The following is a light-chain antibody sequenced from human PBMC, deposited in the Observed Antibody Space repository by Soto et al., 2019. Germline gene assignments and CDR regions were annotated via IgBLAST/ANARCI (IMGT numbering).Light chain of an antibody. CDR3: CAYAGDESFL. CDR1: RSDL. CDR2: ETS. Sequence: QSVLTQPASVSGSPGQSITISCSGSRSDLVSWYRLLPGKAPQLIMYETSRRPSWVSDRFSGSRSGSTASLTISGLQPDDEAEYHCCAYAGDESFLLGTGTKVTVL. J-gene: IGLJ1*01. V-gene: IGLV2-23*01.